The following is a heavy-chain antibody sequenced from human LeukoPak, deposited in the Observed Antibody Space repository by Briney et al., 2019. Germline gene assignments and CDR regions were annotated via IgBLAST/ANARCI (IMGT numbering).Heavy chain of an antibody. CDR3: TTDYNWNDVGFDY. CDR2: IKSKTDGGTT. J-gene: IGHJ4*02. CDR1: GFSFRDYW. D-gene: IGHD1-20*01. Sequence: GGSLRLSCAASGFSFRDYWMSWVRQAPGKELEWVGRIKSKTDGGTTDYAAPVKGRFTISRDDSKNTLYLQMNSLKTEDTAVYYCTTDYNWNDVGFDYWGQGTLVTVSS. V-gene: IGHV3-15*01.